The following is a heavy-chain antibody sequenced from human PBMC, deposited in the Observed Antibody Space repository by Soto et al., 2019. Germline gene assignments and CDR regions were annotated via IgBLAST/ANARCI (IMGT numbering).Heavy chain of an antibody. J-gene: IGHJ5*02. CDR3: ARDQDYRGFDP. CDR2: INSDGSST. V-gene: IGHV3-74*01. Sequence: EVQLVESGGGLVQPGGSLRLSCAASGFTFSTYWMHWVRQAPGKGPVWVSRINSDGSSTGYADSVKGRFTTSRDNAKNTLYLQANSLRAEDTAVYYCARDQDYRGFDPWGQGTLVTVSS. CDR1: GFTFSTYW. D-gene: IGHD4-17*01.